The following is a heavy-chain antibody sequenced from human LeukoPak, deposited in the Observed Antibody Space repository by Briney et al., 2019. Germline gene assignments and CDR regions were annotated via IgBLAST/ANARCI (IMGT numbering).Heavy chain of an antibody. J-gene: IGHJ4*02. V-gene: IGHV1-18*01. CDR3: ARDGALNWGVYDY. Sequence: ASVKVSCKASGYTFTSYGISWVRQAPGQGLEWMGWISAYNGNTNYAQKLQGRVTMTTGTSTSTVYMELRSLRSDDTAVYYCARDGALNWGVYDYWGQGTLVTVSS. CDR1: GYTFTSYG. D-gene: IGHD7-27*01. CDR2: ISAYNGNT.